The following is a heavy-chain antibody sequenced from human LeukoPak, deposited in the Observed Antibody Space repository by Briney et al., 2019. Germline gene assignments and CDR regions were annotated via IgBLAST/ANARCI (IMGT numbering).Heavy chain of an antibody. V-gene: IGHV4-34*01. D-gene: IGHD4-17*01. Sequence: SETLSLTCAVYGGSFSGYYWSWIRPPPGKGLEWIGEINHSGSTNYNPSLKSRVTISVDTSKNQFSLKLSSVTAADTAVYYCANRINYGDLSNWFDPWGQGTLVTVSS. CDR1: GGSFSGYY. J-gene: IGHJ5*02. CDR2: INHSGST. CDR3: ANRINYGDLSNWFDP.